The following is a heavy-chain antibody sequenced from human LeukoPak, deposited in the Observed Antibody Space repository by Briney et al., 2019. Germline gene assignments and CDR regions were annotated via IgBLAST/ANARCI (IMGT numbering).Heavy chain of an antibody. J-gene: IGHJ2*01. CDR2: IYHSGST. V-gene: IGHV4-30-2*01. D-gene: IGHD3-22*01. CDR3: ARVGSYSSYWYFDL. Sequence: PSETLSLTCAASGGSISSGGYSWSWIRQPPGKGLEWIGYIYHSGSTYYNPSLKSRVTISVDRSKNQFSLKLSSVTAADTAVYYCARVGSYSSYWYFDLWGRGTLVTVSS. CDR1: GGSISSGGYS.